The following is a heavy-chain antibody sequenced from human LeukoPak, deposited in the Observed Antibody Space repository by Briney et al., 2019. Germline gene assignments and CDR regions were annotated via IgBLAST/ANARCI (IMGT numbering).Heavy chain of an antibody. CDR2: IYSGGSR. CDR3: ARDRNDYYYGMGV. Sequence: GGSLRLSCAASGFTVSSNYMSWVRQAPGKGLEWVSVIYSGGSRYYADSVKGRFTISRDNSKNTLYLQMNSLRTEDTAVYYCARDRNDYYYGMGVWGQGTTVTVSS. J-gene: IGHJ6*02. D-gene: IGHD1-1*01. V-gene: IGHV3-66*02. CDR1: GFTVSSNY.